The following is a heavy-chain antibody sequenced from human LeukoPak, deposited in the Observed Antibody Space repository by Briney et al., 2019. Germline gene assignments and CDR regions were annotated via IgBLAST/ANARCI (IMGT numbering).Heavy chain of an antibody. Sequence: GGSLRLSCAASGFTFSSYWMSWVRQAPGKGLEWVANIKQDGSEKNYVDSVKGRFTVSRDNAKNSLELQMNSLRDEDTAVYYCARAGGYASSWAYWGQGTLVTVSS. CDR1: GFTFSSYW. V-gene: IGHV3-7*01. CDR2: IKQDGSEK. CDR3: ARAGGYASSWAY. D-gene: IGHD5-12*01. J-gene: IGHJ4*02.